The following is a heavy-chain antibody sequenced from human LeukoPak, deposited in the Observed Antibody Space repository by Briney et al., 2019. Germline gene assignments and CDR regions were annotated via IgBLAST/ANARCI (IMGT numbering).Heavy chain of an antibody. CDR2: IYYSGST. J-gene: IGHJ4*02. Sequence: SETLSLTCTVSGGSISSHYWSWIRQPPGKGLEWIGYIYYSGSTNYNPSLKSRVTISVDTSKNQFSLKLSSVTAAETAVYYCARDFPVFYWGQGTLVTVSS. CDR1: GGSISSHY. V-gene: IGHV4-59*11. CDR3: ARDFPVFY.